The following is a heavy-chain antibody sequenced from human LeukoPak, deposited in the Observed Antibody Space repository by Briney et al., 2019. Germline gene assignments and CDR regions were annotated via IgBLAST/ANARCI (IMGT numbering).Heavy chain of an antibody. Sequence: VKVSCKASGGTFSNYAINWVRQAPGQGLEWMGGIIPISGTANYAQKFQGRVTITADKSTSTVYMELNSLKSEDTAVYYCARGWDYDSGGRPTAYVYWGQGTLVTVSS. J-gene: IGHJ4*02. CDR3: ARGWDYDSGGRPTAYVY. CDR1: GGTFSNYA. D-gene: IGHD3-22*01. V-gene: IGHV1-69*13. CDR2: IIPISGTA.